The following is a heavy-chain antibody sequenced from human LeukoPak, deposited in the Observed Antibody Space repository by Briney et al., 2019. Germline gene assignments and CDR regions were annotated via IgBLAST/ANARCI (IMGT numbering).Heavy chain of an antibody. CDR2: ISSDGNNK. Sequence: GGSLRLSCAASGFTFSRYGMHWVRQAPGKGLEWVAVISSDGNNKYYADSVKGRFTISRDNSQNTLYLQMNSLISEDTAVYSCVRDPAFGELLSCFDYWGQGTLVTVSS. V-gene: IGHV3-30*03. CDR1: GFTFSRYG. CDR3: VRDPAFGELLSCFDY. J-gene: IGHJ4*02. D-gene: IGHD3-10*01.